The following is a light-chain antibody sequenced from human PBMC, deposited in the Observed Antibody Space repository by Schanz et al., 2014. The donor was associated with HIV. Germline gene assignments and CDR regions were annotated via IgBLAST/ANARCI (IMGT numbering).Light chain of an antibody. CDR2: KAS. J-gene: IGKJ4*01. V-gene: IGKV1-39*01. CDR1: QTIFKD. Sequence: DIQMTQSPSSLSASLRDRVTITCRASQTIFKDLAWYQQKPGEAPKLLIYKASILDRGVPSRFSGSGSGTEFTLTISSLQPEDFATYYCQQSYSTPQLTFGGGTKVEIK. CDR3: QQSYSTPQLT.